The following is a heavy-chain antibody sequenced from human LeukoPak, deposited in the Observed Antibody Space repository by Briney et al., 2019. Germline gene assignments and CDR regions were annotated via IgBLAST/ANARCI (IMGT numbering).Heavy chain of an antibody. Sequence: ASVKVSCKASGYTFTSYGISWVRQAPGQGLEWMGWISAYNGNTNYAQKLQGRVTMTTDTSTSTAYMELRSLRSDDTAVYYCARDDYRSSTSCYYYYMDVWGKGTTVTVSS. D-gene: IGHD2-2*01. J-gene: IGHJ6*03. CDR3: ARDDYRSSTSCYYYYMDV. CDR2: ISAYNGNT. CDR1: GYTFTSYG. V-gene: IGHV1-18*01.